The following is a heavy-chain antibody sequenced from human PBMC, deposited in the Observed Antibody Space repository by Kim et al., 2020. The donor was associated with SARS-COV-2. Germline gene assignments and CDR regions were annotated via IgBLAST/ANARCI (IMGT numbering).Heavy chain of an antibody. CDR3: ARDGPYYYDSSGYSSGFDY. Sequence: ASVKVSCKASGYTFTSYYMHWVRQAPGQGLEWMGIINPSGGSTSYAQKFQGRVTMTRDTSTSTVYMELSSLRSEDTAVYYCARDGPYYYDSSGYSSGFDYWGQGTLVTVSS. CDR1: GYTFTSYY. V-gene: IGHV1-46*01. CDR2: INPSGGST. J-gene: IGHJ4*02. D-gene: IGHD3-22*01.